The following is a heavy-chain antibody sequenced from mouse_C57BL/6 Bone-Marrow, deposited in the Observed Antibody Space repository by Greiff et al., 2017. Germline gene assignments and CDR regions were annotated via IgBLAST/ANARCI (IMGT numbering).Heavy chain of an antibody. V-gene: IGHV1-74*01. CDR2: IHPSDSDT. CDR3: AIWGLLSYYDYDGFAY. Sequence: VQLQQPGAELVKPGASVKVSCKASGYTFTSYWMHWVKQRPGQGLEWIGRIHPSDSDTNYNQKFKGKATLTVDKSSSTAYMQLSSLTSGDSAVYYCAIWGLLSYYDYDGFAYWGQGTLVTVSA. CDR1: GYTFTSYW. D-gene: IGHD2-4*01. J-gene: IGHJ3*01.